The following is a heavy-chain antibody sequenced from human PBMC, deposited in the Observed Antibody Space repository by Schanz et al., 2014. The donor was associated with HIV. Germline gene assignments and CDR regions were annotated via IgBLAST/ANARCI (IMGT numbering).Heavy chain of an antibody. J-gene: IGHJ4*02. CDR3: TTRRVLGVVHDF. CDR2: IKSKTDGGTT. V-gene: IGHV3-15*01. Sequence: EVQVVESGGGLVKPGGSLRLSCAPSGFPFGYAWMSWVRQAPGKGLEWVDLIKSKTDGGTTDYAAPVKGRFTISRDDSKNTLYLQMTSLKTEDTAVYFCTTRRVLGVVHDFWGRGTLVTVSP. D-gene: IGHD3-3*01. CDR1: GFPFGYAW.